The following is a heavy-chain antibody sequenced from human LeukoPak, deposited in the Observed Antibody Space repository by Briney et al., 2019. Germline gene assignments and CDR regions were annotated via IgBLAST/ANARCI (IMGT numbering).Heavy chain of an antibody. CDR3: ARTVEGHFDF. V-gene: IGHV3-21*01. J-gene: IGHJ4*02. D-gene: IGHD5-24*01. CDR1: AFTFKTYT. CDR2: ISTAGNLI. Sequence: GGSLRLSCVASAFTFKTYTLNWVRQTLGKGLEWVSYISTAGNLINYADSVRGRFTISRDNAKNSLYLYMSSLTPEDTAVYYCARTVEGHFDFRGQGTLVTVSS.